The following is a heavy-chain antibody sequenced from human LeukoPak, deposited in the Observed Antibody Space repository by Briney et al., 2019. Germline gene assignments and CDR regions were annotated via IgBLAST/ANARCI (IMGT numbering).Heavy chain of an antibody. CDR1: AGSISSYY. CDR2: IYYSGST. V-gene: IGHV4-59*08. CDR3: AHSFGDSFDY. J-gene: IGHJ4*02. D-gene: IGHD2-21*02. Sequence: SETRSLTCTVSAGSISSYYWSWIRQPPGGGLDWIGYIYYSGSTNYNPSLKSRVTISVDTSKTQFSLKLSSVTAADTAVYYCAHSFGDSFDYWGQGTLVTVSS.